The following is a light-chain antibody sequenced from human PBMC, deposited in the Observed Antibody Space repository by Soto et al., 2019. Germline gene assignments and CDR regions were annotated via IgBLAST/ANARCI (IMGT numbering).Light chain of an antibody. CDR3: QQYNDWWT. Sequence: EIVLTQSPDTLSVSPGERATLSCRASQSVSSNLAWYQQKPGQAPRLLIYGASTRATGIPARFSGSGSGTEFTLTISSLQSEDFAVYYCQQYNDWWTFGQGTKVDI. CDR2: GAS. J-gene: IGKJ1*01. CDR1: QSVSSN. V-gene: IGKV3-15*01.